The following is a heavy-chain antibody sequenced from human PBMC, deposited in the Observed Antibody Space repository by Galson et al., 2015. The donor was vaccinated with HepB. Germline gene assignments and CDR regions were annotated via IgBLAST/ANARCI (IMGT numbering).Heavy chain of an antibody. D-gene: IGHD2-8*01. CDR3: AKDQGREYCTNGVCFYFDH. J-gene: IGHJ4*02. CDR1: GFTFDDYA. V-gene: IGHV3-9*01. Sequence: SLRLSCAASGFTFDDYAMHWVRQAPGKGLEWVSGISWSSGRIDYADSVKGRFTIFRDNAKKSLYLQMNSLRAEDTAFYYCAKDQGREYCTNGVCFYFDHWGQGALVTVSS. CDR2: ISWSSGRI.